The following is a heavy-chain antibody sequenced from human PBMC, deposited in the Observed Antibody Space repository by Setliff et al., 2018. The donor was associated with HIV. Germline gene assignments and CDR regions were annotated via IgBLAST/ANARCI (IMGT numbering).Heavy chain of an antibody. CDR3: ARDHNSGTLHAFDL. J-gene: IGHJ3*01. Sequence: SETLSLTCTVSGGSISSYYWSWIRQPPGKGLEWIGYIYYNGNTNYNPSLKSRVTISVDTSKNQLSLKLSSVTAADTAVYYCARDHNSGTLHAFDLWGQGTKVTVSS. D-gene: IGHD1-26*01. V-gene: IGHV4-59*01. CDR1: GGSISSYY. CDR2: IYYNGNT.